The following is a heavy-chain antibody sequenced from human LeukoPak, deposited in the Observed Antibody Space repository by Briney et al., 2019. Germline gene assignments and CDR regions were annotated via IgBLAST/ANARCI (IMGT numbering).Heavy chain of an antibody. CDR1: GFTFSSYA. Sequence: PGGSLRLSCAASGFTFSSYAMHWVRQAPGKGLEWVAVISYDGSNKYYADSVKGRFTISRDNSKNTLYLQMNSLRAEDTAVYYCARDHGREAAASYFDYWGQGTLVTVSS. CDR3: ARDHGREAAASYFDY. D-gene: IGHD6-13*01. V-gene: IGHV3-30*04. J-gene: IGHJ4*02. CDR2: ISYDGSNK.